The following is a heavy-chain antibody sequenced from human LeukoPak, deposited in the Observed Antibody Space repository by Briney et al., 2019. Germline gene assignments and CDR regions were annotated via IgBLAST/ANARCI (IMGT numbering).Heavy chain of an antibody. CDR2: IIPIFGIA. CDR1: GGTFSSYA. Sequence: ASVKVSCKASGGTFSSYAISWVRQAPGQGLEWMGRIIPIFGIANYAQKFQGGVTITADKSTSTAYMELSSLRSEDTAVYYCALLYSSGGTGPDDYWGQGTLVTVSS. CDR3: ALLYSSGGTGPDDY. V-gene: IGHV1-69*04. J-gene: IGHJ4*02. D-gene: IGHD6-19*01.